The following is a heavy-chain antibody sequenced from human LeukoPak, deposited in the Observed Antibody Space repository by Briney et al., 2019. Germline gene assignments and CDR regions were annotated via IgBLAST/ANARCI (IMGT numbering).Heavy chain of an antibody. CDR1: GFAFSSYW. CDR3: ARDGTGGHFDY. D-gene: IGHD3-16*01. Sequence: PGGSLGLSCAASGFAFSSYWISWVRQAPGKGLEWVANINQDGSEKSSVDSVKGRFTISRDNAKNSLYLQMSSLRAEDTAVYHCARDGTGGHFDYWGRGTLVTVSS. J-gene: IGHJ4*02. V-gene: IGHV3-7*04. CDR2: INQDGSEK.